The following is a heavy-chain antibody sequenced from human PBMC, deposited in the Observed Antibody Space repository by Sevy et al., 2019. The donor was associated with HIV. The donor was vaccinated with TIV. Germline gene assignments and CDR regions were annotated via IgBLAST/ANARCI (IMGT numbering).Heavy chain of an antibody. CDR1: GFTFSGYT. CDR2: ISSTSSYI. V-gene: IGHV3-21*03. Sequence: GGSLRLSCTAAGFTFSGYTMNWFRQARGKGLEWISSISSTSSYIEYADSVKGRFTISTDNAKNSLYLQMNSLTADATAVYFCVRVTYISGSDYFDYWGQGTLVTVSS. J-gene: IGHJ4*02. D-gene: IGHD5-18*01. CDR3: VRVTYISGSDYFDY.